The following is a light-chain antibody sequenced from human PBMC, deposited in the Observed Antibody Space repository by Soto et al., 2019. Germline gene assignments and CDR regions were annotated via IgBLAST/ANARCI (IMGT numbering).Light chain of an antibody. J-gene: IGKJ2*01. CDR1: QLISTW. CDR3: QQLTNFRFT. Sequence: DIQMTQSPSSVSASVGDRVTITCRASQLISTWLAWYQQKPGKAPKLLIYTASSLQSGVPSRFSGSGSGTDFTLTISRLQPEDFATYYCQQLTNFRFTFGQGTKLDIK. CDR2: TAS. V-gene: IGKV1D-12*01.